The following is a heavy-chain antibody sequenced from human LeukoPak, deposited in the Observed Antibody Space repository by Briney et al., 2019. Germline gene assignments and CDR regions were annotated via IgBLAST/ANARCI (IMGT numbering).Heavy chain of an antibody. CDR1: GGSISSYY. D-gene: IGHD6-13*01. V-gene: IGHV4-59*01. Sequence: SETLSLTCTVSGGSISSYYWSWIRQPPGKGLEWIGYIYYSGSTNYSPSLKSRVTISVDTSKNQFSLKLSSVTAADTAVYYCAREALGIAAAGTLGYYYYYMDVWGKGTTVTVSS. CDR2: IYYSGST. CDR3: AREALGIAAAGTLGYYYYYMDV. J-gene: IGHJ6*03.